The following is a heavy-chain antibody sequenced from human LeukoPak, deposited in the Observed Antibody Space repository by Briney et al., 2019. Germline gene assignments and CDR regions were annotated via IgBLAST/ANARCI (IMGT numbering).Heavy chain of an antibody. CDR1: GFTFSSYW. CDR3: ARGGYSSSWYPHPLY. J-gene: IGHJ4*02. D-gene: IGHD6-13*01. Sequence: GGSLRLSCAASGFTFSSYWMHWVRQAPGKGLVGVSRINSDGSSTSYADSVKGRFTISRDNAKNTLHLQMNSLRAEDTAVYYCARGGYSSSWYPHPLYWGQGTLVTVSS. V-gene: IGHV3-74*01. CDR2: INSDGSST.